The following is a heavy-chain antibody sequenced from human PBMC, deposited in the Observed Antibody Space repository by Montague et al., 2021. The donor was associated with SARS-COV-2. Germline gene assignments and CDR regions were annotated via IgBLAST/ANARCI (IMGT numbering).Heavy chain of an antibody. V-gene: IGHV4-39*02. CDR2: IYYSGST. CDR3: ARDEIAKVQGLGLIDGNKDAFDI. CDR1: GGSISSSSYY. Sequence: SETLSLTCTVSGGSISSSSYYWGWIRQPPGKGLEWIGSIYYSGSTYYNPSLKSRVTISVDTSKNQFSLKLSSVTAADTAVHYCARDEIAKVQGLGLIDGNKDAFDIWGQGTMVTVSS. J-gene: IGHJ3*02. D-gene: IGHD6-19*01.